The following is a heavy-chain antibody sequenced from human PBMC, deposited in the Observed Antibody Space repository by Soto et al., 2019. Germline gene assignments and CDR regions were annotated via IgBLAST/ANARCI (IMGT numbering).Heavy chain of an antibody. CDR1: GGTFSSYA. Sequence: QVQLVQSGAAVKKPGSSVKVSCKASGGTFSSYAISWVRQAPGRGLEWMGGIIPIFGTANYAQKFQGRVTIDADKSTGAAYMELGSLRSEDTAVYYCALSLSEWLRGGSGDYWGQGTLVTVSS. CDR3: ALSLSEWLRGGSGDY. D-gene: IGHD5-12*01. V-gene: IGHV1-69*06. CDR2: IIPIFGTA. J-gene: IGHJ4*02.